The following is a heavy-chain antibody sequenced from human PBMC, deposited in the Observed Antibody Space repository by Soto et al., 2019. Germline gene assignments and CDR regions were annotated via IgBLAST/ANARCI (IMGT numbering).Heavy chain of an antibody. Sequence: EVQLVESGGGLVKPGGSLRLSCAASGFTFSNAWMSWVRQAPGKGLEWVGRIKSKTDGGTTDYAAPVKGRFTISRDDSKNTLYLQMNSLKTEDTAVYYCTTAETDILTLYDAFDIWGQGTMVTVSS. J-gene: IGHJ3*02. V-gene: IGHV3-15*01. CDR3: TTAETDILTLYDAFDI. D-gene: IGHD3-9*01. CDR2: IKSKTDGGTT. CDR1: GFTFSNAW.